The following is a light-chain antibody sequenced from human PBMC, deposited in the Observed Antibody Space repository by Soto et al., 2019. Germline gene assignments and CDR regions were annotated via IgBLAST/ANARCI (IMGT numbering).Light chain of an antibody. J-gene: IGLJ3*02. V-gene: IGLV3-21*02. CDR1: NIAAKS. Sequence: SYELTQPPSVSVAPGQTARITCGGNNIAAKSVHWYQQKPGQAPVLVVYDDRDRPSGVPERFSGSKSGTSASLAISGLQSEDEADYHCATWDDSLNGLVFGGGTKLTVL. CDR3: ATWDDSLNGLV. CDR2: DDR.